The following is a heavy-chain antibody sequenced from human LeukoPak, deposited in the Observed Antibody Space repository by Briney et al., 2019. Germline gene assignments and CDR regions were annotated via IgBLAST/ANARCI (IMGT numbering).Heavy chain of an antibody. J-gene: IGHJ4*02. V-gene: IGHV1-46*01. CDR3: ARGGPPGGGTTTPNFDY. D-gene: IGHD2-15*01. CDR1: GYSFTSHY. CDR2: INPSGGST. Sequence: ASVKVSCKASGYSFTSHYMHWVRQAPGQGLEWMGIINPSGGSTSYAQKFQGRVTMTRDMSTSTVYMELSSLRSEDTAVYYCARGGPPGGGTTTPNFDYWGQGTLVTVSS.